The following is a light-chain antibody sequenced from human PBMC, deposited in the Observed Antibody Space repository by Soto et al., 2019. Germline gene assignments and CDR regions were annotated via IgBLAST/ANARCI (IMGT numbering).Light chain of an antibody. V-gene: IGKV3-15*01. CDR2: GPS. Sequence: EIVMTQSPATLSVSPGERATLSCRASQSISHNLAWYQQKPGQAPRRLMYGPSTRATGIPARFSGSGSGTEFTLTISSLQSADFAVYYCHQYNNWPRTFGQGNKVEIK. CDR1: QSISHN. J-gene: IGKJ1*01. CDR3: HQYNNWPRT.